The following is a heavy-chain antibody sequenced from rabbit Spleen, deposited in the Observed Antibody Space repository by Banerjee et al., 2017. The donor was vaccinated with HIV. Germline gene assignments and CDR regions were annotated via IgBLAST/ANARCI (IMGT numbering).Heavy chain of an antibody. V-gene: IGHV1S45*01. J-gene: IGHJ4*01. CDR2: IRGANSGDI. D-gene: IGHD8-1*01. CDR3: ARDVQGGSDWTFNL. Sequence: QEQLEESGGDLVKPEGSLTLTCTVSGFSFSNSCWICWVRQPPGKRPEWIGCIRGANSGDIWYANWATGRFTISKTSPTTVTLQMTSLIVADTATYFCARDVQGGSDWTFNLWGPGTLVTVS. CDR1: GFSFSNSCW.